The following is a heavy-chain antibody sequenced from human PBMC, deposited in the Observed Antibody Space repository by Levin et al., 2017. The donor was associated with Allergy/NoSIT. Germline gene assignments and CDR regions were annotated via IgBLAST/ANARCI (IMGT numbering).Heavy chain of an antibody. D-gene: IGHD2-15*01. V-gene: IGHV1-46*01. J-gene: IGHJ6*02. CDR3: ARGGCSGGTCYGGYYYYGMDV. CDR1: AYTFTSYY. Sequence: ASVKVSCKASAYTFTSYYMHWVRQAPGQGLEWMGIIDPNGGSTSCAQKFQGRVTMTRDTSTSTVYMELSSLRSEDTAVYYCARGGCSGGTCYGGYYYYGMDVWGQGTTVTVSS. CDR2: IDPNGGST.